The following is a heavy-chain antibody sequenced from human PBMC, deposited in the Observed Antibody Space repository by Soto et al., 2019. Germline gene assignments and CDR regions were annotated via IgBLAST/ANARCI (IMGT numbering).Heavy chain of an antibody. Sequence: QVQLVQSGAEVKKPGASVKVSCQASGYVFISYGISWVRQAPGQGLEWMGWISRHNGNTYYAQKFQGRVTMTTDASTSTAYMELRSLRSDDTAVYYCARDWGRDAGLYWYFDLWGRGTLVTVSS. J-gene: IGHJ2*01. D-gene: IGHD3-16*01. CDR1: GYVFISYG. V-gene: IGHV1-18*01. CDR2: ISRHNGNT. CDR3: ARDWGRDAGLYWYFDL.